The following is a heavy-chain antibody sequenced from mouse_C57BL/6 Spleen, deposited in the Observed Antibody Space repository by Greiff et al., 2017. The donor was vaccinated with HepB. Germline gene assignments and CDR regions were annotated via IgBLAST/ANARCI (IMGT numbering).Heavy chain of an antibody. V-gene: IGHV3-6*01. D-gene: IGHD2-4*01. J-gene: IGHJ4*01. CDR3: ARGYYDYDAMDY. CDR1: GYSITSGYY. Sequence: EVKLMESGPGLVKPSQSLSLTCSVTGYSITSGYYWNWIRQFPGNKLEWMGYISYDGSNNYNPSLKNRISITRDTSKNQFFLKLNSVTTEDTATYYCARGYYDYDAMDYWGQGTSVTVSS. CDR2: ISYDGSN.